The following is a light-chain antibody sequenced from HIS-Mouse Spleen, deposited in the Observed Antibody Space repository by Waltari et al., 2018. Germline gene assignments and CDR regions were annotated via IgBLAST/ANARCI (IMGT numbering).Light chain of an antibody. CDR1: SSNIGSNT. Sequence: QSVLTQPPSASGTPGQRVTISCSGSSSNIGSNTVTWYQQLPGTAPKLLIYRNNRRPPWVPDRVSGSKSGTSASLAISGLQSEDEADYYGAAWDDSLNGYVFGTGTKVTVL. V-gene: IGLV1-44*01. CDR3: AAWDDSLNGYV. J-gene: IGLJ1*01. CDR2: RNN.